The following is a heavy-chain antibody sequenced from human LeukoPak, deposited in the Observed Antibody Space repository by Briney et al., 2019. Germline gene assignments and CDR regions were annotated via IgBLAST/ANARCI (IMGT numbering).Heavy chain of an antibody. J-gene: IGHJ4*02. Sequence: GGSLRLSCAASGFTFSNAWMSWVRQAPGKGLEWVGRIKSRTDDRTTDYAAPAKGRFTISRDDSKNTLYLQMNSLKTEDTAVYYCTTVTTVTTSRYWGQGTLVTVSS. CDR2: IKSRTDDRTT. CDR3: TTVTTVTTSRY. CDR1: GFTFSNAW. V-gene: IGHV3-15*01. D-gene: IGHD4-17*01.